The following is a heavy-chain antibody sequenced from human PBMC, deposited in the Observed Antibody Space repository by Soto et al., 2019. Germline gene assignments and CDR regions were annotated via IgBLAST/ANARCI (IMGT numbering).Heavy chain of an antibody. CDR3: ARERFNMIVGVVISRWLDP. D-gene: IGHD3-10*01. V-gene: IGHV4-59*01. Sequence: LQDSGPRLVKPSETLSLTCTVSGTSIRSYYWTWIRQSPGKGLEWIGHIYESETTNYNPSLKSRVTISVDKSKNQFSLNLNSVTAADTAVYYCARERFNMIVGVVISRWLDPWGQGTLVTVSS. CDR2: IYESETT. J-gene: IGHJ5*02. CDR1: GTSIRSYY.